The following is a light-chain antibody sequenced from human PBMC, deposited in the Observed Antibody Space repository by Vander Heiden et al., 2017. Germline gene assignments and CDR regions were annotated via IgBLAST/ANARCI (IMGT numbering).Light chain of an antibody. V-gene: IGKV3-15*01. Sequence: EIVMTQSPATLSVSPGERATISCRARQSVTSNLAWYQQKPGQAPRLLIYGASTRATGIPARFSGSGSGTEFTLTISSLQSEDFAVYYCQQYNNWPLYTFGQGTKLEIK. CDR2: GAS. J-gene: IGKJ2*01. CDR3: QQYNNWPLYT. CDR1: QSVTSN.